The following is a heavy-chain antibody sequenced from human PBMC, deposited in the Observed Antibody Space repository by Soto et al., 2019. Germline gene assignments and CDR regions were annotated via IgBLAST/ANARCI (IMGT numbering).Heavy chain of an antibody. CDR1: GGSISSSSDY. V-gene: IGHV4-39*01. D-gene: IGHD3-3*01. CDR3: ARHRHYVFWSGDDFDY. J-gene: IGHJ4*02. CDR2: IYYSGST. Sequence: PSETLSLTCTVSGGSISSSSDYWGWIHQPPGKGLEWIGSIYYSGSTYYNPSLKSRVTISVDTSKNQFSLKLSSVTAADTAVYYCARHRHYVFWSGDDFDYWGQGTLVTVSS.